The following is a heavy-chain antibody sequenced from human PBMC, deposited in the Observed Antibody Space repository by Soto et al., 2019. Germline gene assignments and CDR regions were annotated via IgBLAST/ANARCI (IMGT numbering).Heavy chain of an antibody. CDR1: GGTFSSYA. D-gene: IGHD3-16*01. Sequence: SVKVSCKASGGTFSSYAISWVRQAPGQGLEWMGGIIPIFGTANYAQKFQGRVTITADESTSTAYMELSSLRSEDTAVYYCARDEVTPVPLGYYYYGMDVWGQGTTVTVSS. CDR3: ARDEVTPVPLGYYYYGMDV. V-gene: IGHV1-69*13. J-gene: IGHJ6*02. CDR2: IIPIFGTA.